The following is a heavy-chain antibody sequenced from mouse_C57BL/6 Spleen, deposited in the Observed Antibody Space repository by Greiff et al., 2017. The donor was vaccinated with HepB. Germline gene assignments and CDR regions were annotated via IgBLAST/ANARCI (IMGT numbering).Heavy chain of an antibody. CDR1: GFTFSDYG. V-gene: IGHV5-15*01. D-gene: IGHD1-1*01. CDR2: ISNLAYSI. CDR3: ARHGTTVVANYAMDY. Sequence: EVKLVESGGGLVQPGGSLKLSCAASGFTFSDYGMAWVRQAPRKGPEWVAFISNLAYSIYYADTVTGRFTISRENAKNTLYLEMSSLRSEDTAMYYCARHGTTVVANYAMDYWGQGTSVTVSS. J-gene: IGHJ4*01.